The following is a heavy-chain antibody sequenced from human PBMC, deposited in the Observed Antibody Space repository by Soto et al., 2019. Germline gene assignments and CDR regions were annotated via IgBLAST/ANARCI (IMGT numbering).Heavy chain of an antibody. V-gene: IGHV3-23*01. CDR1: GFTFSSYA. Sequence: PGGSLRLSCAASGFTFSSYAMSWVRQAPGKGLEWVSAISGSGGSTYYADSVKGRFTISRDNSKNTLYLQMNSLRAEDTAVYYCAKDLGGIQLWLPWDFDYWGQGTLVTVSS. D-gene: IGHD5-18*01. CDR2: ISGSGGST. CDR3: AKDLGGIQLWLPWDFDY. J-gene: IGHJ4*02.